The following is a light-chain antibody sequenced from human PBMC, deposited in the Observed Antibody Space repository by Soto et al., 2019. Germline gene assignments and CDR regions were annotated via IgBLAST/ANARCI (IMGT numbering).Light chain of an antibody. CDR1: GGDVGGYNY. V-gene: IGLV2-14*03. Sequence: QSVLTQPASVSGSPGQSISISCTGTGGDVGGYNYVSWYQQHPGKAPRLMIYDVSDRPSGVSNRFSGSKSGNTASLTISGIQAEDEADYYCTSYAGYNTHVIFGGGTQLTVL. CDR2: DVS. CDR3: TSYAGYNTHVI. J-gene: IGLJ2*01.